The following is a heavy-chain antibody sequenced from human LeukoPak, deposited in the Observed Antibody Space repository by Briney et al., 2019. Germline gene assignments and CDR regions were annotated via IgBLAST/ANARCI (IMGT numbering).Heavy chain of an antibody. D-gene: IGHD2-2*01. CDR2: ISYGGTNK. CDR1: GLTFSSYG. Sequence: GRSLGLSCAASGLTFSSYGMHWVRQAPGKGLEWVAVISYGGTNKYYADSVKGRFTISRDNSKNTLYLQMNSLRAEDTAVYYCAKDWGYCSSTSCYGPNYYFYGMDVWGQGTTVTVSS. J-gene: IGHJ6*02. CDR3: AKDWGYCSSTSCYGPNYYFYGMDV. V-gene: IGHV3-30*18.